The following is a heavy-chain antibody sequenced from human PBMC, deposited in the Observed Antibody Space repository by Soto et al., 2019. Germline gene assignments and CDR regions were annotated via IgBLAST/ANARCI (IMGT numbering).Heavy chain of an antibody. D-gene: IGHD1-1*01. CDR3: ARTPLLQANGVNWLDP. Sequence: PSETLSLTCAVYGGSFSGYYWSWIRQPPGKGLEWIGEINHSGSTNYNPSLKSRVTISVDTSKNQFSLKLSSVTAADTAVYYCARTPLLQANGVNWLDPWXRGTLVTVSS. CDR2: INHSGST. CDR1: GGSFSGYY. V-gene: IGHV4-34*01. J-gene: IGHJ5*02.